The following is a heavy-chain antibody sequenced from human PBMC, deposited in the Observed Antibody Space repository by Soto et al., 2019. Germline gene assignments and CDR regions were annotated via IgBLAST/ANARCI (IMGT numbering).Heavy chain of an antibody. D-gene: IGHD3-22*01. CDR3: ARLPDYYDSSGYYYPSGY. Sequence: SVTLSLTCAVSGGSISSSNWWSWVRQPPGKGLEWIGEIYHSGSTNYNPSLKSRVTISVDKSKNQFSLKLSSVTAADTAVYYCARLPDYYDSSGYYYPSGYWDQGTLVTAPQ. V-gene: IGHV4-4*02. J-gene: IGHJ4*02. CDR1: GGSISSSNW. CDR2: IYHSGST.